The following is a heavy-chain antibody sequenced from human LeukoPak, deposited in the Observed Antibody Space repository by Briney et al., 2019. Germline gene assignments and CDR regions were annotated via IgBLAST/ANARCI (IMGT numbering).Heavy chain of an antibody. Sequence: GGSLRLSCAASGFTFSTYAMIWVRQAPGKGLEWDSAICGSGGSTYYADSVKGRFTISRDNSKNTLYLQMNSLRAEDTALYYCAKILRSGSPDAPSDYWGQGTLVTVSS. CDR3: AKILRSGSPDAPSDY. CDR2: ICGSGGST. D-gene: IGHD1-26*01. J-gene: IGHJ4*02. V-gene: IGHV3-23*01. CDR1: GFTFSTYA.